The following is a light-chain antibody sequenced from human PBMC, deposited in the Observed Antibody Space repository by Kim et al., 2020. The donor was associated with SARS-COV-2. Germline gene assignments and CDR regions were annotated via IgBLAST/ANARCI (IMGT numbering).Light chain of an antibody. CDR2: PDT. CDR1: NLGTKY. V-gene: IGLV3-1*01. CDR3: QAWDTTSPVV. Sequence: SYELTQPPSVSVSPGQTASITCSGDNLGTKYVCWYQQKPGQSPVVVIYPDTKRPSGIPARFSASNSGNTATLTISGAQTMDEADYYCQAWDTTSPVVFGGGTQLTVL. J-gene: IGLJ2*01.